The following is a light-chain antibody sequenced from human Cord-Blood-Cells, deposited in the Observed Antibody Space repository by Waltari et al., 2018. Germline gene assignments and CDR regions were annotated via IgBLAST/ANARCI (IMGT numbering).Light chain of an antibody. CDR1: SSAVGGYNS. J-gene: IGLJ3*02. V-gene: IGLV2-11*01. CDR2: DVS. Sequence: SALTQPRSVSGSPAQSVTISCTGTSSAVGGYNSVSWYQQHPGKAPKLMIYDVSKRPSGVPDRFSGSKSGNTASLTISGLQAEDEADYYCCSYAGSYTWVFGGGTKLTVL. CDR3: CSYAGSYTWV.